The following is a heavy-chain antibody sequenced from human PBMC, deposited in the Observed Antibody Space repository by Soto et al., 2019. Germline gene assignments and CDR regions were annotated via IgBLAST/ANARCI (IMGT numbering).Heavy chain of an antibody. V-gene: IGHV4-34*01. J-gene: IGHJ4*01. CDR2: ISYSGST. CDR1: GGSFSGYF. CDR3: ARGVLH. Sequence: QVQLQQWGAGLLKPSETLSLTCAVYGGSFSGYFWTWIRQPPGKGLEWIGHISYSGSTYYNTSLKSRVTISVDTSRNQFSLIVNSVTAADTAVYYCARGVLHWGQGTLVTVSS.